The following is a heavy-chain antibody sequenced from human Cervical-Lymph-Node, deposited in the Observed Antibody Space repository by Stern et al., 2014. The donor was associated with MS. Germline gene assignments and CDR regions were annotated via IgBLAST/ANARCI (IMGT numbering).Heavy chain of an antibody. D-gene: IGHD3-22*01. CDR3: ARDYYDSSGRNSDAFDI. CDR1: GFTFSSYG. Sequence: VQLVESGGGVVQPGRSLRLSCAASGFTFSSYGMHWVRQAPGKGLEWVAVIWYDGSNKYYADSVKGRFTISRDNSKNTLYLQMNSLRAEDTAVYYCARDYYDSSGRNSDAFDIWGQGTMVTVSS. J-gene: IGHJ3*02. V-gene: IGHV3-33*01. CDR2: IWYDGSNK.